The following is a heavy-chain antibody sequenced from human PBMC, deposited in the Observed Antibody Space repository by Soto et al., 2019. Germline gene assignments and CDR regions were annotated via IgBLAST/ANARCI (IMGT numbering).Heavy chain of an antibody. CDR3: ARAVDIVATISGSYFDY. CDR2: IIPILGTA. J-gene: IGHJ4*02. Sequence: QVQLVQSGAEVKKPGSSVKVSCKASGGSFSSYAISWVRQAPGQGLAWMGGIIPILGTANYAQKFQGRVTITEDESTSTGYMELSSLRSEDTAVYYCARAVDIVATISGSYFDYWGQGTLVTVSS. V-gene: IGHV1-69*01. D-gene: IGHD5-12*01. CDR1: GGSFSSYA.